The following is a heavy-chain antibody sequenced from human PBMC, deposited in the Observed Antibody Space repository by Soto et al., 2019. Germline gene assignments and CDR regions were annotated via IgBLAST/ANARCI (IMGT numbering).Heavy chain of an antibody. CDR2: IRSKSYGVTT. V-gene: IGHV3-49*03. J-gene: IGHJ4*02. CDR3: TTVEMATIIDY. Sequence: PGGSLRLSCTASGFTFGDYAMSWFRQAPGKGLEWVGFIRSKSYGVTTEYAASVKGRFTISRDDSKSIAYLQMNSLKTEDTAVYYCTTVEMATIIDYWGQGTLVTVSS. CDR1: GFTFGDYA. D-gene: IGHD5-12*01.